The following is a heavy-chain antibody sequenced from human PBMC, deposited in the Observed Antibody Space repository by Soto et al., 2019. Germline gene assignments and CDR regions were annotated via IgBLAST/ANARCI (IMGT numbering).Heavy chain of an antibody. CDR3: ARDNPAAADPKWFDP. Sequence: SVKVSCKASGGTFSSYAISWVRQAPGQGLEWMGGIIPIFGTANYAQKFQGRVTITADESTSTAYMELGSLRSEDTAVYYCARDNPAAADPKWFDPWGQGTLVTVSS. CDR1: GGTFSSYA. D-gene: IGHD6-13*01. J-gene: IGHJ5*02. V-gene: IGHV1-69*13. CDR2: IIPIFGTA.